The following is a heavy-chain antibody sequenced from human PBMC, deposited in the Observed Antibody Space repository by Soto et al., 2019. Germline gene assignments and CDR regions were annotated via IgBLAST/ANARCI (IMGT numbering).Heavy chain of an antibody. CDR2: IYSGGYT. Sequence: EVQLVESGGGLIQPGGSLRLSCAVSGFTVSNNYMSWVRQAPGKGLEGVSVIYSGGYTAYGDSVKGRFTISRDNSKNNLILQMNSRGADATAVFSCAPQRGGGGYWGQGTLVTVSS. V-gene: IGHV3-53*01. D-gene: IGHD6-25*01. J-gene: IGHJ4*02. CDR3: APQRGGGGY. CDR1: GFTVSNNY.